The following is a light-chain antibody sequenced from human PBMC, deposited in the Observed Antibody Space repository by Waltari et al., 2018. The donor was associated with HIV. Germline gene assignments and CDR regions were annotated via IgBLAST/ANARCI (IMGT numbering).Light chain of an antibody. CDR3: AAWDDSLNGPSWV. CDR2: SNN. CDR1: SSNIGSNT. J-gene: IGLJ3*02. V-gene: IGLV1-44*01. Sequence: QSVLTQPPSASGAPGQRVTISCSGSSSNIGSNTVHWYQQLPGTAPKRLIQSNNQRPSGVPDRFSGSRSGTSASLAISGLQSEDEADYYCAAWDDSLNGPSWVFGGGTKLTVL.